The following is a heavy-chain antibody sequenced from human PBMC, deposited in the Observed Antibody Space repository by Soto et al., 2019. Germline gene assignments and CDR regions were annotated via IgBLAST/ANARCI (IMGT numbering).Heavy chain of an antibody. V-gene: IGHV1-2*02. D-gene: IGHD2-2*01. CDR2: INPNSGGT. CDR3: ARSCSSTNCYSGYYYYGMGV. CDR1: GYTFTGYY. J-gene: IGHJ6*02. Sequence: GASVKVSCKASGYTFTGYYMHWVRQAPGQGLEWMGWINPNSGGTNYAQKFQGRVTMTRDTAISTAYMELSRLRSDDTAGYYCARSCSSTNCYSGYYYYGMGVWGQVTTFTVSS.